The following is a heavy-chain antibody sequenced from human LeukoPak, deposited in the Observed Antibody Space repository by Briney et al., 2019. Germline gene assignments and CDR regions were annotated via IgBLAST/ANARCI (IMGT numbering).Heavy chain of an antibody. V-gene: IGHV3-23*01. CDR1: GFTFSSYA. CDR2: ISGSGGST. J-gene: IGHJ4*02. CDR3: AKNRGDITSSRVGCDY. Sequence: GGSLRLSCAASGFTFSSYAMTWVRQVPGKGLEWVSIISGSGGSTYYADSVKGRFTISRDNPKNTLYLQMNTLRAEDTAVYYCAKNRGDITSSRVGCDYWGQGALVTVSS. D-gene: IGHD2-15*01.